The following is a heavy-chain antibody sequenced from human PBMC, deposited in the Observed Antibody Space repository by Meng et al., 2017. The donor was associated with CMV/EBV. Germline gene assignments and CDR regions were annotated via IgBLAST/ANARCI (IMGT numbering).Heavy chain of an antibody. V-gene: IGHV3-21*01. CDR3: ARDRYDFWSGRLDY. Sequence: GESLKISCAASGFTFSSYSMNWVRQAPGKGLEWVSSISSSSSYIYYADSVKGRFTISRDNAKNSLYLQMNSLRAEDTAVYYCARDRYDFWSGRLDYWGQGTLVTVSS. CDR2: ISSSSSYI. J-gene: IGHJ4*02. CDR1: GFTFSSYS. D-gene: IGHD3-3*01.